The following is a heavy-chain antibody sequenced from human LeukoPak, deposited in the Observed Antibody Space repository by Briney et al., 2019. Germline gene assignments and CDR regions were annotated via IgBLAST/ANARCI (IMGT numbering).Heavy chain of an antibody. CDR3: ASSDCSGGSCYSDAFDI. Sequence: GASVKVSCKASGYTFTSYDINWVRQATGQGLEWMGWMNPNSGNTGYAQKFQGRVTMTRNTSISTAYMELSSLRSEDAAVYYCASSDCSGGSCYSDAFDIRGQGTMVTVSS. D-gene: IGHD2-15*01. J-gene: IGHJ3*02. V-gene: IGHV1-8*01. CDR1: GYTFTSYD. CDR2: MNPNSGNT.